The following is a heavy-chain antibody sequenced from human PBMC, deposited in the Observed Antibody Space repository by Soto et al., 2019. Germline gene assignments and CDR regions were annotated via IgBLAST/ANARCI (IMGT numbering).Heavy chain of an antibody. V-gene: IGHV4-39*01. Sequence: LQLQESGPGLVKPSETLCLSCTVSGVSVSSSSYDWGWIRQPPGKGLEWIASIYYSGNTYYNPSLKSRVTISVDPSKNQFSLKLSSVTAAATAVYYCARASGTYYNALGSWGQGTLVTVSS. CDR3: ARASGTYYNALGS. CDR2: IYYSGNT. D-gene: IGHD3-10*01. J-gene: IGHJ5*02. CDR1: GVSVSSSSYD.